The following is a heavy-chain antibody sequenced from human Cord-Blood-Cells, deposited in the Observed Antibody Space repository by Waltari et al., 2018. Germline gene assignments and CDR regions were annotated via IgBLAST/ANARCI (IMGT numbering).Heavy chain of an antibody. V-gene: IGHV3-15*04. CDR2: IETKTDVGTT. J-gene: IGHJ3*02. CDR1: GFTFSNAW. Sequence: AAAGFTFSNAWRSWVRQAPVKGVEWVVRIETKTDVGTTDYAAPVTGRLTISSEAAKLTLHLQMIRLKPEDTAVYYCTAWENDYGDYVDVFDIWVQGTLVTVSS. D-gene: IGHD4-17*01. CDR3: TAWENDYGDYVDVFDI.